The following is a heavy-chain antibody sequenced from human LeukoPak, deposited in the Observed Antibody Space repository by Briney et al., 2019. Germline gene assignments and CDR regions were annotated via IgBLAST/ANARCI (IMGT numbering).Heavy chain of an antibody. V-gene: IGHV3-48*03. Sequence: GGSLRLSCAASGFTFSSYEMNWVRQAPGKGLEWVSYISSSGSTIYYADSVKGRFTISRDNAKSSLYLQMNSLRAEDTAVYYCASLINWGFDYWGQGTLVTVSS. CDR3: ASLINWGFDY. J-gene: IGHJ4*02. D-gene: IGHD7-27*01. CDR1: GFTFSSYE. CDR2: ISSSGSTI.